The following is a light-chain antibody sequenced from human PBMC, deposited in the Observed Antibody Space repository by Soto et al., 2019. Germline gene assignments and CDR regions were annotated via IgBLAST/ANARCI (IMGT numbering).Light chain of an antibody. J-gene: IGLJ3*02. Sequence: SYELTQSPSVSVAPGQTARITCGGDNIGSTSVHWYQQKPGQAPVLVIYSDSDRPSAIPERFSGSNSANTATLTVSRVEAGDEADYYCQVWDSGSNHVVFGGGTKLTVL. CDR2: SDS. V-gene: IGLV3-21*04. CDR3: QVWDSGSNHVV. CDR1: NIGSTS.